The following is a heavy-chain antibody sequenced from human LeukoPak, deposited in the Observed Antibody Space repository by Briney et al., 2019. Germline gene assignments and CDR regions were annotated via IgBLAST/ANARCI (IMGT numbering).Heavy chain of an antibody. V-gene: IGHV4-34*01. D-gene: IGHD3-9*01. CDR2: INHSGST. J-gene: IGHJ4*02. Sequence: PSETLSLTCTVPGDSTSGYYWSWIRQPPGKGLEWIGEINHSGSTNYNPSLKSRVTISVDTSKNQFSLKLSSVTAADTAVYYCARGGLRYPDYWGQGTLVTVSS. CDR3: ARGGLRYPDY. CDR1: GDSTSGYY.